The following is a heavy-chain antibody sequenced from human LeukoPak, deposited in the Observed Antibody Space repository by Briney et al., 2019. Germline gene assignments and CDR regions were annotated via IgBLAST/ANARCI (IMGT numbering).Heavy chain of an antibody. Sequence: SETLSLTCTVSGGSISGGDYYWSWIRQPPGKGLEWIGYIYYSGSTYYNPSLKSRVTISVDTSKNQFSLKLSSVTAADTAVYYCARDLLNEGNHLDYWGQGTLVTVSS. V-gene: IGHV4-30-4*01. D-gene: IGHD4-23*01. CDR1: GGSISGGDYY. CDR2: IYYSGST. J-gene: IGHJ4*02. CDR3: ARDLLNEGNHLDY.